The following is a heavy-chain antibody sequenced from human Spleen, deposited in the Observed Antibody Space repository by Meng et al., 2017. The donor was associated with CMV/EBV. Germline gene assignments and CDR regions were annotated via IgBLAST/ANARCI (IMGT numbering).Heavy chain of an antibody. CDR2: INPDSGRT. CDR3: ARDLTGTTGGDFDY. Sequence: ASVKVSCKASGYTFTGYYMHWVRQAPGQGLEWMGWINPDSGRTNYAQKFQGRSIMTRDMSTTTAYMELSSLRSEDTAVYYCARDLTGTTGGDFDYWGQGTLVTVSS. V-gene: IGHV1-2*02. CDR1: GYTFTGYY. D-gene: IGHD1-14*01. J-gene: IGHJ4*02.